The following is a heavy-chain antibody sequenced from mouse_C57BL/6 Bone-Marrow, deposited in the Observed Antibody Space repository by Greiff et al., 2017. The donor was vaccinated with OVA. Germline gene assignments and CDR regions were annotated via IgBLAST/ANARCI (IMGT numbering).Heavy chain of an antibody. CDR3: AREGLRYYYAMDY. V-gene: IGHV5-4*01. Sequence: VQLKESGGGLVKPGGSLKLSCAASGFTFSSYAMSWVRQTPEKRLEWVATISDGGSYTYYPDNVKGRFTISRDNAKNHLYLQMSHLKSEDTAMYYCAREGLRYYYAMDYWRQGTSVTVSS. J-gene: IGHJ4*01. CDR1: GFTFSSYA. D-gene: IGHD2-4*01. CDR2: ISDGGSYT.